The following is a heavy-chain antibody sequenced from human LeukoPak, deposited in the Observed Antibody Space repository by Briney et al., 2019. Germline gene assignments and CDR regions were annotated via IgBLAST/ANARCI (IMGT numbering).Heavy chain of an antibody. CDR3: AKDQQWLVHYFDY. CDR2: ISYDGSNK. CDR1: GFTFSSYG. D-gene: IGHD6-19*01. V-gene: IGHV3-30*18. Sequence: GGSLRLSCAASGFTFSSYGVHWVRQAPGKGLEWVAVISYDGSNKYYADSVKGRFTISRDNSKNTLYLQMNSLRAEDTAVYYCAKDQQWLVHYFDYWGQGTLVTVSS. J-gene: IGHJ4*02.